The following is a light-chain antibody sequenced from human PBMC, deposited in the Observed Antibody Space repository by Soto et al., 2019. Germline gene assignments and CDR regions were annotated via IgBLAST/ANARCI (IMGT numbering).Light chain of an antibody. CDR1: HSISTW. CDR3: QQYNSYPLT. J-gene: IGKJ4*01. Sequence: DIQMPHSPSTLSASVGDRVTITCRASHSISTWLAWYQQKPGKAPKLLIYKASSLESGVPSRFSGSGSGREFTLTISSLQPDDFETYYCQQYNSYPLTVGGGTKVEIK. V-gene: IGKV1-5*03. CDR2: KAS.